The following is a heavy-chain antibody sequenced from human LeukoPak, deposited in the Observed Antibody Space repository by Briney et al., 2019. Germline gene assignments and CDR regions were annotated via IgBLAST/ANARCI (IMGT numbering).Heavy chain of an antibody. CDR3: ARDARGSYYFDY. J-gene: IGHJ4*02. D-gene: IGHD1-26*01. Sequence: ASVKVSCKASGYTFTGYYMHWVRQAPGQGLERMGWINPNSGGTNYAQKFQGRVTMTRDTSISTAYMELSRLRSDDTAVYYCARDARGSYYFDYWGQGTLVTVSS. CDR1: GYTFTGYY. CDR2: INPNSGGT. V-gene: IGHV1-2*02.